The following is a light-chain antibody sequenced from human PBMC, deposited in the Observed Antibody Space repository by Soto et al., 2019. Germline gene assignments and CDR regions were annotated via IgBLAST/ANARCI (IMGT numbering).Light chain of an antibody. J-gene: IGKJ5*01. CDR1: QSVDNN. CDR3: QQYNDRPPIT. Sequence: VVPLSVGSFAPSPSESAALSCRASQSVDNNVAWYQQKPGQAPRLLIVGSFARATGIPARFSGSGSGSEFTLTISGLQSEDFAVYYCQQYNDRPPITFGQGTRLEI. CDR2: GSF. V-gene: IGKV3-15*01.